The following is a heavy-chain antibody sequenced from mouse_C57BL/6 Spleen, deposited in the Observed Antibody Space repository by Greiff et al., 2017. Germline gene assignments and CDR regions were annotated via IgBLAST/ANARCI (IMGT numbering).Heavy chain of an antibody. CDR3: ARSGDGYYRNYFDY. Sequence: EVQLQQPGTELVKPGASVKLSCKASGYTFTSYWMHWVKQRTEQGLEWIGRIDPEDGETKYAPKFQGKATITADTSSNTAYLQLSSLTSEDTAVYYCARSGDGYYRNYFDYWGQGTTLTVSS. D-gene: IGHD2-3*01. V-gene: IGHV14-2*01. CDR2: IDPEDGET. J-gene: IGHJ2*01. CDR1: GYTFTSYW.